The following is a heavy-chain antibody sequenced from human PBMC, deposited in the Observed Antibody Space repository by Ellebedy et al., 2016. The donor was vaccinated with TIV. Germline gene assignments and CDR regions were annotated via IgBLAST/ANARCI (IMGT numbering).Heavy chain of an antibody. D-gene: IGHD2-2*01. J-gene: IGHJ5*02. CDR2: ISNSGSTT. Sequence: GESLKISCAASGFIFSDYYMIWIRQAPGKGLEWVSYISNSGSTTYYADSVKGRFTISRDNAKNSLSLLMNSLRAEDTAAYYCARDARFIDQQHNWFDPWGQGTLVTVSS. CDR3: ARDARFIDQQHNWFDP. CDR1: GFIFSDYY. V-gene: IGHV3-11*01.